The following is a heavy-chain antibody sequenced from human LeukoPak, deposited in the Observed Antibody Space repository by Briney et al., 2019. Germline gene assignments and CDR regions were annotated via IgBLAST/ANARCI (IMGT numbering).Heavy chain of an antibody. J-gene: IGHJ4*02. CDR2: IYYSGST. Sequence: PSETLSLTCTVSGGSISSYYWSWIRQPPGKGLEWIGYIYYSGSTNYNPSLKSRVTISVDTSKNQFSLKLSSVTAADTAVYYCARVVAGQYYFDYWGQGTLVTVSS. CDR1: GGSISSYY. CDR3: ARVVAGQYYFDY. V-gene: IGHV4-59*01. D-gene: IGHD6-19*01.